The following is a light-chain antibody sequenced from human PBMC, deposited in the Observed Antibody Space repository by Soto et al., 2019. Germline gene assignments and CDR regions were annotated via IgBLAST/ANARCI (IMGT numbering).Light chain of an antibody. CDR3: CSYAGSGTYV. Sequence: QSVLTQPASVSGSPGQSITISCTGTSSDVGNYNLVSWYQQHPGKAPKLMIYGDSKRPSGVSNRFSGSKSGSTASLTISGLQAEDEADYYCCSYAGSGTYVFGTGTKVTVL. J-gene: IGLJ1*01. CDR1: SSDVGNYNL. V-gene: IGLV2-23*01. CDR2: GDS.